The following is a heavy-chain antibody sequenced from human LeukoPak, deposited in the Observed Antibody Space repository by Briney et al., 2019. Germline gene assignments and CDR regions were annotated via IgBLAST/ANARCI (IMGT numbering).Heavy chain of an antibody. CDR2: IYPGDSDT. CDR3: ARHKGEAVQLWDYFDY. V-gene: IGHV5-51*01. CDR1: GYSFTSYW. D-gene: IGHD5-18*01. Sequence: GESLEISCKGSGYSFTSYWIGWVRQMPGKGLEWMGIIYPGDSDTRYSPSFQGQVTISADKSISTAYLQWSSLKASDTAMYYCARHKGEAVQLWDYFDYWGQGTLVTVSS. J-gene: IGHJ4*02.